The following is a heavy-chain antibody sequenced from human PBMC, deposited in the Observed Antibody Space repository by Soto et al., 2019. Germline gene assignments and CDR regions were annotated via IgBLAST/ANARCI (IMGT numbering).Heavy chain of an antibody. CDR1: GFTFSSYW. V-gene: IGHV3-74*01. CDR3: ASPPLYDEDAFDI. CDR2: INSDGSST. J-gene: IGHJ3*02. Sequence: EVQLVESGGGLVQPGGSLRLSCAASGFTFSSYWMHWVRQAPGKGLVWVSRINSDGSSTSYADSVKGRFTISRDNAKNTLYRQMNSLRAEDTAVYYCASPPLYDEDAFDIWGQGTMVTVSS. D-gene: IGHD2-2*02.